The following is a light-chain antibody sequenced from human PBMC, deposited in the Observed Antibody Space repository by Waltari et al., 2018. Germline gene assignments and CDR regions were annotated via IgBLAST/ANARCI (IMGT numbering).Light chain of an antibody. CDR3: QKYGTRPAT. CDR2: DAS. Sequence: EIVLTQSPGTLSLSPGERATLSCRASESIGRTLAWYQQKPGQPPRLLVYDASSRATGIPVRFRGSGSGKDFSLTISRLEPEDIAVYYCQKYGTRPATFGQGTKVEIK. J-gene: IGKJ1*01. CDR1: ESIGRT. V-gene: IGKV3-20*01.